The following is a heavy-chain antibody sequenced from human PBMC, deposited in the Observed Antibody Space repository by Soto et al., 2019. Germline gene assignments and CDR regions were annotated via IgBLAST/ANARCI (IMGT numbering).Heavy chain of an antibody. J-gene: IGHJ4*02. Sequence: QVQLQESGPGLLKPSETLSLTCTVSGGSISSYYWSWIRQPAGKGLEWIGRIYTSGNTNYNPSLKSRVTMSVDTSKNQSSLKLSSVTAADSAVYYCSIACCSNSCFDVFDYLGQGTLVTVSS. CDR2: IYTSGNT. V-gene: IGHV4-4*07. CDR3: SIACCSNSCFDVFDY. D-gene: IGHD2-2*01. CDR1: GGSISSYY.